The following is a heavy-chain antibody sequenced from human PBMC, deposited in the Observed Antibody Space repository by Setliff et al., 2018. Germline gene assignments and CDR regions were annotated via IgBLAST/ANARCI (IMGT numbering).Heavy chain of an antibody. Sequence: SETLSLTCTVSGGSISSGSYYWSWIRQPAGKGLEWIGHIYTSGSTNYNPSLKSRVTISVDTSKNQFSLKLSSVTAADTAVYYCARGPLLTYYDILTGYFLPHWGQGTLVTVS. J-gene: IGHJ4*02. D-gene: IGHD3-9*01. CDR3: ARGPLLTYYDILTGYFLPH. CDR2: IYTSGST. CDR1: GGSISSGSYY. V-gene: IGHV4-61*09.